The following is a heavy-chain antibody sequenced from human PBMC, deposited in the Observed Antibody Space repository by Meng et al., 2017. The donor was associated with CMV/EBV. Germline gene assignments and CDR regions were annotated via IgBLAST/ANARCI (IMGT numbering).Heavy chain of an antibody. J-gene: IGHJ6*02. D-gene: IGHD3-10*01. CDR2: IRYDGSNK. Sequence: GESLKISCAASGFTFSSYGMHWVRQAPGKGLEWVAFIRYDGSNKYYADSVKGRFTISRGNSKNTLYLQMNSLRAEDTAVYYCAKEYYYGSGSDAIYYYGMDVWGQGTTVTVSS. CDR3: AKEYYYGSGSDAIYYYGMDV. V-gene: IGHV3-30*02. CDR1: GFTFSSYG.